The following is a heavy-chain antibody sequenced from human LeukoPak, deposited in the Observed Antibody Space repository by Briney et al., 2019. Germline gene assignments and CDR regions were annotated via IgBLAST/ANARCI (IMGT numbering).Heavy chain of an antibody. CDR2: ISGSGDST. Sequence: GASLRLSCAASGFTFSSYAMSWVRQAPGKGLEWVSAISGSGDSTYYADSVKGRFTISRDNSKNTLYLQMNSLRAEDTAVYYCAKIRYSSGWFSFDYWGQGTLVTVSS. D-gene: IGHD6-19*01. CDR3: AKIRYSSGWFSFDY. CDR1: GFTFSSYA. V-gene: IGHV3-23*01. J-gene: IGHJ4*02.